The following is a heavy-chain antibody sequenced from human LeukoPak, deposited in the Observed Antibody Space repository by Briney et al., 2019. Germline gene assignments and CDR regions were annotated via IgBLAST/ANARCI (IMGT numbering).Heavy chain of an antibody. J-gene: IGHJ4*02. CDR1: GFTFSSYS. D-gene: IGHD2-15*01. CDR3: ARERCTGGSCWGLDY. Sequence: PGGSLRLSCAASGFTFSSYSMNWVRQAPGKGLEWVSSISSSSSYIYYADSVKGRFTISRDNAKNSLYLQMNSLRAEDTAVYYCARERCTGGSCWGLDYWGQGTLVTVSS. V-gene: IGHV3-21*01. CDR2: ISSSSSYI.